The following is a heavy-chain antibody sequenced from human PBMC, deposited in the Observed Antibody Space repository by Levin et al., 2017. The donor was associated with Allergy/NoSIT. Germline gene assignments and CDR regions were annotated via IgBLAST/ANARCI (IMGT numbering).Heavy chain of an antibody. V-gene: IGHV3-64*01. CDR2: ISSNGDSI. CDR3: ARGEVTTTPAEYFHH. CDR1: GFTFSSYA. J-gene: IGHJ1*01. D-gene: IGHD4-17*01. Sequence: PGGSLRLSCAASGFTFSSYAMHWVRQAPGKGLEYVSAISSNGDSIYYANSVKGRFIISRDNSKNTLYLQMGSLRTEDMAEYYCARGEVTTTPAEYFHHWGQGTLVTVSS.